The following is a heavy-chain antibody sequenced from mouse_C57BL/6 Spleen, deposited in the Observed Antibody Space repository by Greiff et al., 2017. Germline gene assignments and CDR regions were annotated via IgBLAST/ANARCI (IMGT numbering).Heavy chain of an antibody. CDR2: IDPEDGDT. V-gene: IGHV14-1*01. CDR3: TTGYYGSRYAMDY. J-gene: IGHJ4*01. CDR1: GFNIKDYY. D-gene: IGHD1-1*01. Sequence: VQLQQSGAELLRPGASVKLSCTASGFNIKDYYMHWVKQRPEQGLAWIGRIDPEDGDTEYAPKFQGKATMTADTSSNTAYLQLSSLTSEDTAVYYCTTGYYGSRYAMDYWGQGTSVTVSS.